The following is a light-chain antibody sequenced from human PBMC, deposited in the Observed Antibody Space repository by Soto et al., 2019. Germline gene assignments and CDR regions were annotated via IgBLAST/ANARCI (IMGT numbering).Light chain of an antibody. J-gene: IGLJ1*01. V-gene: IGLV2-23*01. Sequence: SVLTQPASVSASPGQSITIPCTGTSSDVGSYNLVSWFQQHPGKVPKLLIYEGTKRPSGLSDRFSGSKSGNTASLTISGLQAEDGADYYCYSYAGENLYVFGTGTKVTVL. CDR3: YSYAGENLYV. CDR1: SSDVGSYNL. CDR2: EGT.